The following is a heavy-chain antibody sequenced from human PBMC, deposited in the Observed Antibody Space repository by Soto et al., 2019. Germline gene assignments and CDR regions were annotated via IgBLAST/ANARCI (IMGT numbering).Heavy chain of an antibody. Sequence: EVQLVESGGGLVQPGGSLRLSCAASGFTFSSYAMHWVRQAPGKGLEYVSAISSNGGSTYYANSVKGRFTISRDNSKNTLYLQMGSLRAEDMAVYYCARPSYSSYNFDYWGQGTLVTVSS. CDR3: ARPSYSSYNFDY. J-gene: IGHJ4*02. D-gene: IGHD6-13*01. V-gene: IGHV3-64*01. CDR1: GFTFSSYA. CDR2: ISSNGGST.